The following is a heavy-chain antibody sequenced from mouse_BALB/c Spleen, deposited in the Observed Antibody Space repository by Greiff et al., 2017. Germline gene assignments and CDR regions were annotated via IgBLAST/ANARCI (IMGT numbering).Heavy chain of an antibody. J-gene: IGHJ2*01. Sequence: VQLQQSGAELVKPGASVKLSCKASGYTFTSYYMYWVKQRPGQGLEWIGEINPSNGGTNFNEKFKSKATLTVYKSSSTAYMQLSSLTSEDSAVYYCTRGDYCNSDYWGQGTTLTVSA. V-gene: IGHV1S81*02. CDR1: GYTFTSYY. D-gene: IGHD2-1*01. CDR2: INPSNGGT. CDR3: TRGDYCNSDY.